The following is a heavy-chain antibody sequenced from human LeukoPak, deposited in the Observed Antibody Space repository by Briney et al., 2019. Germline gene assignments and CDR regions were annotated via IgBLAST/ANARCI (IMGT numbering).Heavy chain of an antibody. Sequence: GGSLRLSCAASGFTFSSYSMNWVRQAPGKGLEWVSYISSSSSTIYYADSVKGRFTISRDNAKNPLYLQMNSLRAEDTAVYYCARDPYSGYDLQAFDYWGQGTLVTVSS. J-gene: IGHJ4*02. D-gene: IGHD5-12*01. V-gene: IGHV3-48*01. CDR2: ISSSSSTI. CDR3: ARDPYSGYDLQAFDY. CDR1: GFTFSSYS.